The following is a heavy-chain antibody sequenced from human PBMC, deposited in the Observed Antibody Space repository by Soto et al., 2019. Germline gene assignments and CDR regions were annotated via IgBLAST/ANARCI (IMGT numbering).Heavy chain of an antibody. CDR3: AKDLSLSGLCFDY. CDR1: GFIFNNYA. J-gene: IGHJ4*02. Sequence: EVQLLESGGGLVQPGGSLRLSCAASGFIFNNYALNWVRQAPGKGLEWVSGLSNSGGSTYYADSVKGRFTISRDNSKNTVFLQMNILRAEDTAVYSCAKDLSLSGLCFDYWGQGTLVTVSS. V-gene: IGHV3-23*01. CDR2: LSNSGGST. D-gene: IGHD3-3*01.